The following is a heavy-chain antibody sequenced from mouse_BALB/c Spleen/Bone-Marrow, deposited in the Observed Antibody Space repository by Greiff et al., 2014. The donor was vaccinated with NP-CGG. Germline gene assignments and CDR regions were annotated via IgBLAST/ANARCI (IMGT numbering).Heavy chain of an antibody. V-gene: IGHV5-6-3*01. CDR2: INSNGGST. CDR3: GRDNYYDYDGFAY. D-gene: IGHD2-4*01. J-gene: IGHJ3*01. CDR1: GFTFSSYG. Sequence: HLVESGGGLVQPGGSLKISCAASGFTFSSYGMSWVRQTPDKRLDLVATINSNGGSTYYPDSVKGRFTISRDNAKNTLYLQMSSLKSEDTAMYYCGRDNYYDYDGFAYWGQGTLVTVSA.